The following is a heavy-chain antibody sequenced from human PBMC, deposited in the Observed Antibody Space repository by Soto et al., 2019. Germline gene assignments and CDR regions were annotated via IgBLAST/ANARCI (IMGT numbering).Heavy chain of an antibody. CDR2: IYPGDSDT. J-gene: IGHJ4*02. CDR1: GYSFTSYW. CDR3: ARVEEMATMPLYYFDY. Sequence: GESLKISCKGSGYSFTSYWIGWVRQMPGKGLEWMGIIYPGDSDTRYSPSFQGQVTISADKSISTAYLQWSSLKASDTAMYYCARVEEMATMPLYYFDYRGQGTLVTVSS. V-gene: IGHV5-51*01. D-gene: IGHD5-12*01.